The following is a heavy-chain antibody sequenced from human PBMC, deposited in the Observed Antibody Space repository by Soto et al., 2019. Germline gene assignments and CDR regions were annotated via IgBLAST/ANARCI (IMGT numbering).Heavy chain of an antibody. V-gene: IGHV3-30*03. CDR3: AREQGYGYYRVADY. J-gene: IGHJ4*02. Sequence: QVQLVESGGGVVQPGGSLRLSCVASGFTLSGHGMHWVREAPGKGLEWVAVITYDGSEIHYSDSVKGRFTISRDTSKNMVYLQMNSLKTEDTAMYYCAREQGYGYYRVADYWGQGTLVTVSS. D-gene: IGHD1-26*01. CDR2: ITYDGSEI. CDR1: GFTLSGHG.